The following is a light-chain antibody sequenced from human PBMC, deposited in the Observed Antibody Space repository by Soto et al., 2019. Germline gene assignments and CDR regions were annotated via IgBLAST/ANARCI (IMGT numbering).Light chain of an antibody. Sequence: EIVLTQSPATLSLSPGERATLSCRASQSVINFLAWYQQKPGQAPRLLISDASNRATGIPGRFSGSGSGTDFSLTISSLEPEEFAVYYCQQRSNCPWTFGQGIKVEIK. J-gene: IGKJ1*01. CDR2: DAS. CDR1: QSVINF. V-gene: IGKV3-11*01. CDR3: QQRSNCPWT.